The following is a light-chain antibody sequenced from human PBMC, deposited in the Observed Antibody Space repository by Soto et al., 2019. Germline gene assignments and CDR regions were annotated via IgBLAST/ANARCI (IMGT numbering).Light chain of an antibody. V-gene: IGKV1-5*01. Sequence: IQMTQSPSTLSASVGDRVTITCRASHNIERWMAWYQQKPGKAPSLLIFDASTLHSGVPSRFSGSGSGTDFTLTISCLQSEDFATYYCQQYYSFPRTFGQGTKVDI. J-gene: IGKJ1*01. CDR2: DAS. CDR1: HNIERW. CDR3: QQYYSFPRT.